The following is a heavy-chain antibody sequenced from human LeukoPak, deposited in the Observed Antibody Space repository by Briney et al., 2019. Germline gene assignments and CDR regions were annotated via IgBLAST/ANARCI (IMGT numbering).Heavy chain of an antibody. V-gene: IGHV1-18*01. CDR3: ARDWFGESHPPYYYYYGMDV. D-gene: IGHD3-10*01. J-gene: IGHJ6*02. CDR1: GYTFTSYG. CDR2: ISAYNGNT. Sequence: ASVKVSCKASGYTFTSYGISWVRQAPGQGLEWMGWISAYNGNTNYAQKLQGRVTMTTDTSTSTAYMELRSLRSDDTAVNYCARDWFGESHPPYYYYYGMDVWGQGTTVTVSS.